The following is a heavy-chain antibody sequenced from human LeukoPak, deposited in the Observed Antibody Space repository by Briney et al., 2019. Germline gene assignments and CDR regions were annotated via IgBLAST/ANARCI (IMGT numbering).Heavy chain of an antibody. CDR3: ARDFELGYCSGGSCY. V-gene: IGHV3-21*01. CDR2: ISSSSSYI. D-gene: IGHD2-15*01. Sequence: PGGSLRLSCAASGFTFSSYSMNWVRQAPGKGLEWVSSISSSSSYIYYADSVKGRFTISRDNAKNSLYLQMNSLRAEDTAVYYCARDFELGYCSGGSCYWGQGTLVTVSS. CDR1: GFTFSSYS. J-gene: IGHJ4*02.